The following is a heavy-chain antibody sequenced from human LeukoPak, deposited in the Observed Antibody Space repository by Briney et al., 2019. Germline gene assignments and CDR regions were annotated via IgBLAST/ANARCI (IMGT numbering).Heavy chain of an antibody. J-gene: IGHJ4*02. D-gene: IGHD1-26*01. CDR2: INHSGST. V-gene: IGHV4-34*01. Sequence: SETLSLTCAVYGGSFSGYYWSWIRQPPGKGLEWIGEINHSGSTNYNPSLKSRVTISVDTSKNQFSLKLSSVTAADTAVYYCARLEVGATYYLDYWGQGTLVTVSS. CDR1: GGSFSGYY. CDR3: ARLEVGATYYLDY.